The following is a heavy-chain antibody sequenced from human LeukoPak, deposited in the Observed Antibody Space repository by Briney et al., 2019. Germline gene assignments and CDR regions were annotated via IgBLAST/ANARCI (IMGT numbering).Heavy chain of an antibody. V-gene: IGHV1-46*01. Sequence: SVKVSCKASGYTFTSYYMHWVRQAPGQGLEWMGIINPSGGSTSYAQKFQGRVTMTRDTSTSTVYMELSSLRSEDTAVYYCARDIGYDCSSTSCYNRNWFDPWGQGTLVTVSS. CDR1: GYTFTSYY. J-gene: IGHJ5*02. CDR3: ARDIGYDCSSTSCYNRNWFDP. D-gene: IGHD2-2*02. CDR2: INPSGGST.